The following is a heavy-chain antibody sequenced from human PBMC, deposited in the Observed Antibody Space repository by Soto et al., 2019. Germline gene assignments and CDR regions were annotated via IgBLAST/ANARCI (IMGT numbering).Heavy chain of an antibody. Sequence: QVQLQQLGAGLLKPSETLSLTCAVYVGSVSGYYWSWIRQPPGKGLEWNGEINHSGSTNDNPSPKSRGTLSVDTSKNQFSLKLSSVTAADTAVYYCARDKDIVATIFRSDYYYYMDVWGQGTTVTVS. CDR2: INHSGST. V-gene: IGHV4-34*01. CDR3: ARDKDIVATIFRSDYYYYMDV. J-gene: IGHJ6*03. CDR1: VGSVSGYY. D-gene: IGHD5-12*01.